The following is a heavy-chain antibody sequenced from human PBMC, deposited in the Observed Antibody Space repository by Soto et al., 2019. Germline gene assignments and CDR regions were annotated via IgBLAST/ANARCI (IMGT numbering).Heavy chain of an antibody. D-gene: IGHD1-1*01. Sequence: QVQLVESGGGVVQPGRSLRLSCAASGFTFSSYGMHWVRQAPGKVLEWVTVISYDGNVAYYADSVKGRFTISRDNSKNTLYLKITSLRTEDTAMDYCAKEGPITNWYFDYWGQGTMVTVSS. CDR2: ISYDGNVA. CDR3: AKEGPITNWYFDY. J-gene: IGHJ4*02. V-gene: IGHV3-30*18. CDR1: GFTFSSYG.